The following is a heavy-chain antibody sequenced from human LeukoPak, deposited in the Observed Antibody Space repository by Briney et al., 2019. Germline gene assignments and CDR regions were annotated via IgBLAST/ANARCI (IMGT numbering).Heavy chain of an antibody. J-gene: IGHJ4*02. CDR3: ARDYDSELDY. Sequence: ASVKLSCKASGYPFTGYYMHWVRQAPGQELEWMGWIDPTSGDTTYAQNLQGRVTMTRDTSINTAYMEVNRLTFDDTAMYYCARDYDSELDYWGQGTLVTVSS. CDR2: IDPTSGDT. CDR1: GYPFTGYY. V-gene: IGHV1-2*02. D-gene: IGHD3-3*01.